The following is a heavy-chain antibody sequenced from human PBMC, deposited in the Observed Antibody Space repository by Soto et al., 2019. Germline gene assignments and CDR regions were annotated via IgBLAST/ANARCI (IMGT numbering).Heavy chain of an antibody. Sequence: SETLSLTCTVSNGSVSSGTYSWSWVRQPPGKGLEWIGYIYYSGTTYYTPSLKSRLTMSMDRANDHFSLNLTSVTAADTAVYFCARGHYYYGMDVWGQGTTVTVSS. CDR2: IYYSGTT. CDR1: NGSVSSGTYS. J-gene: IGHJ6*02. V-gene: IGHV4-30-2*01. CDR3: ARGHYYYGMDV.